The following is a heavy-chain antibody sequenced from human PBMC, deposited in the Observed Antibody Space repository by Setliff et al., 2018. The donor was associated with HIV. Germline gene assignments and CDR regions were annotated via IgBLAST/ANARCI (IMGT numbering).Heavy chain of an antibody. J-gene: IGHJ3*02. D-gene: IGHD6-19*01. CDR3: ARHSDWYGNDAFDI. CDR2: INSDGSSI. V-gene: IGHV3-74*01. CDR1: GFTFSTYW. Sequence: PGGSLRLSCAASGFTFSTYWMHWVRQVPGKGLLWVSRINSDGSSISYADSVKGRFTISRDNAKSTLYLQMNSLRGEDTAVYYCARHSDWYGNDAFDIWGQGTRVTVSS.